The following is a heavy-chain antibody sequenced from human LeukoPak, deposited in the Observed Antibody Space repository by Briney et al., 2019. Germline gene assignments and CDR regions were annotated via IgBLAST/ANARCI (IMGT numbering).Heavy chain of an antibody. CDR1: GFTFSSYS. D-gene: IGHD3-10*01. J-gene: IGHJ3*02. CDR2: ISSTGTTI. CDR3: AKDVLLWFGELFPDAFDI. V-gene: IGHV3-48*04. Sequence: TGGSLRLSCAASGFTFSSYSMSWIRQAPGKGLEWVSYISSTGTTIYYADFAKGRFTISRDNAKNSLFLQMNSLRAEDTAVYYCAKDVLLWFGELFPDAFDIWGQGTMVTVSS.